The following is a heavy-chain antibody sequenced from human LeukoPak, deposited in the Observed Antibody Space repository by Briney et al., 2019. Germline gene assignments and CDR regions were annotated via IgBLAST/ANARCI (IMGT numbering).Heavy chain of an antibody. Sequence: PSETLSLTCTVSGGSISSSSYYWGWIRQPPGKGLEWIGSIYYSGSTYYNPSLKSRVTISVDTSKNQCSLKLSSVTAADTAVYYCAGPSCGGDCYSGFDYWGQGTLVTVSS. CDR2: IYYSGST. CDR3: AGPSCGGDCYSGFDY. J-gene: IGHJ4*02. CDR1: GGSISSSSYY. D-gene: IGHD2-21*01. V-gene: IGHV4-39*01.